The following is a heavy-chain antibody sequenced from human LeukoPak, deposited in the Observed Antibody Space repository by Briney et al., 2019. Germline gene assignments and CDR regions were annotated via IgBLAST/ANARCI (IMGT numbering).Heavy chain of an antibody. CDR3: ARLPLNIVDAYGYGSDY. Sequence: SVKVSCKASGGTNSSYAISLVRQAAGQGLEWMGRIIPILGIANYARKFQGRVTITADKSTSTAYMELSSLRSEDTAVYYCARLPLNIVDAYGYGSDYWGQGTLVTVSS. CDR2: IIPILGIA. CDR1: GGTNSSYA. V-gene: IGHV1-69*04. J-gene: IGHJ4*02. D-gene: IGHD5-18*01.